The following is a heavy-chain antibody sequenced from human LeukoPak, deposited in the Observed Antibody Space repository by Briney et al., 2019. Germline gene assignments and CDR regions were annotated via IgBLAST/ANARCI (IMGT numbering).Heavy chain of an antibody. J-gene: IGHJ4*02. CDR1: GYTFTSYG. CDR3: ATDLAARGWY. CDR2: INPSGGGT. Sequence: ASVKVSCKASGYTFTSYGISWVRQAPGQGLEWMGIINPSGGGTSYAQNFQGRVTMTRDTSTSTIYMELSSLRSEDTAVYFCATDLAARGWYWGQGTLVTVSS. V-gene: IGHV1-46*01. D-gene: IGHD6-19*01.